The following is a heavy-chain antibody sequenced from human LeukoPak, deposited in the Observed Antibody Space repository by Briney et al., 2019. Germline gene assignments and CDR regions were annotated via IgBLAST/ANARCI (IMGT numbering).Heavy chain of an antibody. CDR1: GGSISSDY. D-gene: IGHD2-15*01. CDR3: ARWYCSGGTCPIFDY. J-gene: IGHJ4*02. CDR2: IYTSGST. V-gene: IGHV4-4*07. Sequence: PSETLSLTCTVSGGSISSDYWSWIRQPAGKGLEWIGRIYTSGSTNYNPSLKSRVTISLDKSKNHFSLNLTSVTAADTAVYYCARWYCSGGTCPIFDYWGQGTLVTVSS.